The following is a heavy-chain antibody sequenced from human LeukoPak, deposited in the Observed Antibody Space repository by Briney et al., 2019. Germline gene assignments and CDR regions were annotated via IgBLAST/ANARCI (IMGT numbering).Heavy chain of an antibody. D-gene: IGHD6-6*01. CDR2: IRYDGSNK. V-gene: IGHV3-30*02. Sequence: GGSLRLSCAASGCTFSSYCMNWVRQAPGKGLEWVAFIRYDGSNKYYADSVKGRFTISRDNSKNTLYLQMNSLRAEDTAVYYCAKDLGYSSSYNIALLDYWGQGTLVTVSS. CDR3: AKDLGYSSSYNIALLDY. J-gene: IGHJ4*02. CDR1: GCTFSSYC.